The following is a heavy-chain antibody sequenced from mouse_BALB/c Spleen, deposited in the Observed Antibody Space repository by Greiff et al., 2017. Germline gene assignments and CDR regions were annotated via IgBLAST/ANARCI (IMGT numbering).Heavy chain of an antibody. D-gene: IGHD2-1*01. CDR1: GFTFSSYA. Sequence: EVNVVESGGGLVKPGGSLKLSCAASGFTFSSYAMSWVRQTPEKRLEWVASISSGGSTYYPDSVKGRFTISRDNARNILYLQMSSLRSEDTAMYYCARGLYYGNYVGYFDVWGAGTTVTVSS. CDR2: ISSGGST. CDR3: ARGLYYGNYVGYFDV. J-gene: IGHJ1*01. V-gene: IGHV5-6-5*01.